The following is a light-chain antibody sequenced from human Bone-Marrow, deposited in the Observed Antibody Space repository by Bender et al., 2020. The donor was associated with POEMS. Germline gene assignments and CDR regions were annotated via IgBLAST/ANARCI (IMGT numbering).Light chain of an antibody. Sequence: QSVLTQPPSASGTPGQRVTISCSGGSSNIGAHAVNWYQHLPGTAPKLLIYSSHRRPSEVPDRFSGSRSGTSASLAISGVQSEDEADYYCAVWDDSLNGWVFGGGPKLTVL. CDR2: SSH. V-gene: IGLV1-44*01. CDR1: SSNIGAHA. CDR3: AVWDDSLNGWV. J-gene: IGLJ3*02.